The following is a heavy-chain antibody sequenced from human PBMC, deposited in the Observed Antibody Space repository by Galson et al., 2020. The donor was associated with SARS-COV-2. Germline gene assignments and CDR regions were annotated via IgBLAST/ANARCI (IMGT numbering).Heavy chain of an antibody. D-gene: IGHD6-13*01. CDR3: ARAGYSSNWRYYGMDV. CDR2: IIPIFGTA. V-gene: IGHV1-69*13. J-gene: IGHJ6*02. CDR1: GGTFSSYA. Sequence: SVKVSCKASGGTFSSYAISWVRQAPGQGLEWMGGIIPIFGTANYAQKFQGRVTLTADESTSTAYMELSSLRSEDTAVYYCARAGYSSNWRYYGMDVWGQGTTVTVSS.